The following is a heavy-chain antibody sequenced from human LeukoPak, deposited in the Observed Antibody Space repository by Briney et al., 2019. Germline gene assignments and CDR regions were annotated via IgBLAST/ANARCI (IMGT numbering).Heavy chain of an antibody. D-gene: IGHD3-3*01. J-gene: IGHJ3*02. CDR3: ARGRFLDAFDI. V-gene: IGHV4-59*01. Sequence: SETLSLTCTVSGGSISSYYWSWLRQPPGKGLEWIGFIHYSGSTHYKSSLKSRVTISVDTSKNQFSLKLSSVTAADTAVYYCARGRFLDAFDIWGQGTMVTVSS. CDR1: GGSISSYY. CDR2: IHYSGST.